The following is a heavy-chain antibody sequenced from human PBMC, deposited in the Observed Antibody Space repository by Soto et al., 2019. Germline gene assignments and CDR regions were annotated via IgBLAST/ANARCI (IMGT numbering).Heavy chain of an antibody. CDR3: SRDQGLGAGYFAP. CDR1: AGSVSSGTYY. CDR2: IYRGSP. J-gene: IGHJ2*01. Sequence: PSETLSLTCTVSAGSVSSGTYYWSWIRQPAGKGLEWMGYIYRGSPNYNPSLESRATISVDTSRTQFSLMLSSVTAADTAVYYCSRDQGLGAGYFAPWGRGTLVTVSS. D-gene: IGHD7-27*01. V-gene: IGHV4-61*01.